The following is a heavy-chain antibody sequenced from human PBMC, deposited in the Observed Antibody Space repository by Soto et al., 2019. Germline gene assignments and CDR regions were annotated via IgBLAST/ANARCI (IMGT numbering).Heavy chain of an antibody. D-gene: IGHD3-22*01. V-gene: IGHV1-69*13. CDR2: IIPIFGTA. CDR1: GGTFSSYA. Sequence: GASVKVSCKASGGTFSSYAISWVRQAPGQGLEWMGGIIPIFGTANYAQKFQGRVTITADESTSTAYMELSSLRSEDTAVYYCAREGYYYDSSGYYYWFDPWGQGTLVTVSS. CDR3: AREGYYYDSSGYYYWFDP. J-gene: IGHJ5*02.